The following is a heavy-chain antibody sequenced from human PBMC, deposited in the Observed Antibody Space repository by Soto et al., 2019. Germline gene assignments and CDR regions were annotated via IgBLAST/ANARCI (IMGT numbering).Heavy chain of an antibody. D-gene: IGHD3-10*01. Sequence: EVQLVESGGGLVQPGGSLRLSCAASGFTFSSYWMSWVRQAPGKGLEWVANIKQDGSEKYYVDSVKGRFTISRDNAKNSLYLQMNSLRAEDTAVYYCARDQLLHRARYYYSGMDVWGQGTTVTVSS. CDR2: IKQDGSEK. CDR1: GFTFSSYW. J-gene: IGHJ6*02. V-gene: IGHV3-7*01. CDR3: ARDQLLHRARYYYSGMDV.